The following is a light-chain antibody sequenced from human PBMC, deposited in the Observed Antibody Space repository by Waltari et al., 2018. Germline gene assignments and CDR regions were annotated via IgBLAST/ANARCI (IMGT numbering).Light chain of an antibody. J-gene: IGLJ3*02. V-gene: IGLV3-1*01. CDR1: ILGNKY. Sequence: SYELTQPPSVSVSPGQTASITCSGDILGNKYASWYQQKPGQSPLLVVYQDTKRPSGTPERFSGSKSGNAATLTISGTQAMDEADYYCQALGTAAWVFGGGTKLTVL. CDR3: QALGTAAWV. CDR2: QDT.